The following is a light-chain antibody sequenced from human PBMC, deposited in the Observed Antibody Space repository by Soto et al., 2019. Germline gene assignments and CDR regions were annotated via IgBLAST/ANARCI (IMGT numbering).Light chain of an antibody. CDR3: SSFTSTTTFYV. CDR2: EVS. Sequence: QSALTQPASVSGSPGQSITISCTGTSSDVGRYNYVSWYQQYPGKAPKLIIYEVSDRPSGVSDRFSGSKSDNTASLTISGLQAEDEADYFCSSFTSTTTFYVFGTGTKAPS. J-gene: IGLJ1*01. CDR1: SSDVGRYNY. V-gene: IGLV2-14*01.